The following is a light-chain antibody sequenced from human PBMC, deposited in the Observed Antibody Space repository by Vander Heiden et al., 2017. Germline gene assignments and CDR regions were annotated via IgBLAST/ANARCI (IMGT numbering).Light chain of an antibody. J-gene: IGLJ2*01. CDR1: SSNIGNTY. CDR2: DNS. V-gene: IGLV1-51*01. Sequence: SVLTQPPSASAAPGHTVTTSCSGSSSNIGNTYVSWYQQRPGTAPKLLIYDNSKRPSGIPDRFSGSKSGTSATLGITGVQTGDEADYYCGTWDTSLSVVVFGGGTKLTVL. CDR3: GTWDTSLSVVV.